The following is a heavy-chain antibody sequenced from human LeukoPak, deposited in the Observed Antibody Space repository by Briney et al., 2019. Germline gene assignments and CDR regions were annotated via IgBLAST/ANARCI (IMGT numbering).Heavy chain of an antibody. CDR2: ISGAGGTT. Sequence: GGSLRLSCAASGFSFSDSAMSWVRQAPGKGLEWVSGISGAGGTTNYADSVKGRFTVSRDNSKNTFYLQMNSLRADDTAVYYCAKDGGPTDFWYFDSWGRGTLLTVSS. CDR3: AKDGGPTDFWYFDS. J-gene: IGHJ4*02. D-gene: IGHD1-1*01. CDR1: GFSFSDSA. V-gene: IGHV3-23*01.